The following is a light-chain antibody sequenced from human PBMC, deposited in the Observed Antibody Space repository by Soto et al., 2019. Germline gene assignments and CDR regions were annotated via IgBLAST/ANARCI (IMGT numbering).Light chain of an antibody. CDR1: QIISSY. J-gene: IGKJ4*02. V-gene: IGKV1-39*01. CDR3: QQSYTLPLT. CDR2: ATS. Sequence: DIQLTQSPSSLSASVGDRVTITCRASQIISSYLNWYQHKPGVAPKLLIYATSSLQSGVSSRFSGSGSGTEFTLTISSLQPEDFATYSCQQSYTLPLTFGGGNKVETK.